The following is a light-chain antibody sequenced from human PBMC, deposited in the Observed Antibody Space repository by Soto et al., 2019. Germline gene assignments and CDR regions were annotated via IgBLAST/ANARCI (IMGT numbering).Light chain of an antibody. Sequence: DIQLTQSPSFLSASVGDRVTITCRASQGLSTYLAWYHQKPGKAPQLLIYAASTLQSGVPSRFSGSASGTEFTLTISSLQPEDFATYYCQQLISYPLTFGGGTK. CDR1: QGLSTY. J-gene: IGKJ4*01. CDR2: AAS. V-gene: IGKV1-9*01. CDR3: QQLISYPLT.